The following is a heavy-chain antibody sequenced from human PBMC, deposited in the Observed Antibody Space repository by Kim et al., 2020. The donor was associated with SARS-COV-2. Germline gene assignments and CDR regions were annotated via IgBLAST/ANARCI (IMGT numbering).Heavy chain of an antibody. J-gene: IGHJ4*02. CDR3: AKYGRYDYASINPDY. D-gene: IGHD3-16*01. Sequence: DSVKGRFTISRDNSKNTLYLQMNSLRAEDTAVYYCAKYGRYDYASINPDYWGQGTLVTVSS. V-gene: IGHV3-23*01.